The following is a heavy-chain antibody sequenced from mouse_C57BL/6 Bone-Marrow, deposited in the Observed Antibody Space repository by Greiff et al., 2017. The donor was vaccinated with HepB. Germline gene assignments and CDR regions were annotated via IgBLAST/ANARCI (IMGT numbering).Heavy chain of an antibody. CDR2: IDPETGGT. Sequence: QVQLQQSGAELVRPGASVTLSCKASGYTFTDYEMHWVKQTPVHGLEWIGAIDPETGGTTYNQKFKGKAILTADKSSSTAYMELRSLTSEDSTVYYCTGSDYGYFRCWFAYCGQGTLVTVSA. D-gene: IGHD2-2*01. CDR3: TGSDYGYFRCWFAY. V-gene: IGHV1-15*01. CDR1: GYTFTDYE. J-gene: IGHJ3*01.